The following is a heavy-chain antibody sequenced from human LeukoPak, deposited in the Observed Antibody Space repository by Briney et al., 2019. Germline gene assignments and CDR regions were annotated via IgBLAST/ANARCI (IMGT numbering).Heavy chain of an antibody. Sequence: GGSLRLSCAASGFTFSRHYMSWVRQAPGKGLEWVANIKQDGSDKYYVESAKGRFTISRDNAKNSLYLQMNSLRAEDTAVYYCARDSALDYWGQGTLVTVSS. CDR3: ARDSALDY. V-gene: IGHV3-7*01. J-gene: IGHJ4*02. CDR1: GFTFSRHY. CDR2: IKQDGSDK.